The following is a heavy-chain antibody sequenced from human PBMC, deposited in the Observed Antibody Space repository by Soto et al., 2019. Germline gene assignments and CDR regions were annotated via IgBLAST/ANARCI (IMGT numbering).Heavy chain of an antibody. V-gene: IGHV1-69*01. J-gene: IGHJ3*02. D-gene: IGHD3-3*01. CDR2: IIPIFGTA. CDR3: AREIFGVIISGGRDAFDI. Sequence: QAPGQGLEWMGGIIPIFGTAKYAQKFQGRVTITADESTSTAYMELSSLRSEDTAVYYCAREIFGVIISGGRDAFDIWGQGTMVTVSS.